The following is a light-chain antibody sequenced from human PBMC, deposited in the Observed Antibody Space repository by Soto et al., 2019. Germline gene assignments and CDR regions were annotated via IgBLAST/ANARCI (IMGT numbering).Light chain of an antibody. CDR2: DAS. Sequence: EIVLTQSPGTLSLSPGERATLSCRASQSVSSSYLAWYQQKPGQAPRLLIYDASNRATGIPDRFSGSGSGTDFTLTISSLEPEDFAVYYCQQRSNWPLTFGGGTKV. CDR1: QSVSSSY. J-gene: IGKJ4*01. CDR3: QQRSNWPLT. V-gene: IGKV3D-20*02.